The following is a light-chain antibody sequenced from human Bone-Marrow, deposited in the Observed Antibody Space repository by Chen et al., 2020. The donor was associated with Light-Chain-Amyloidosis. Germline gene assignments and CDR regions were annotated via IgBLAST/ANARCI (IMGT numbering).Light chain of an antibody. CDR3: VLYMGSGISV. V-gene: IGLV8-61*01. Sequence: QTVVTQEPSFSVSPGGSVKLTCGISSGSVSTSNYPSWYQQTPGQAPRTLIYSTNTRSSGVPDRLSGSILGNKAALTITGAQADDESDYYCVLYMGSGISVFGGGTKVTVL. CDR2: STN. CDR1: SGSVSTSNY. J-gene: IGLJ3*02.